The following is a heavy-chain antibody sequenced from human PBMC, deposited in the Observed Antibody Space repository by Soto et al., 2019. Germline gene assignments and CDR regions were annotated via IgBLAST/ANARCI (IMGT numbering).Heavy chain of an antibody. D-gene: IGHD3-3*01. Sequence: ASVKVSCKASGYTFTSYYMHWVRQAPGQGLEWMGIINPSGGSTSYAQKFQGRVTMTRDTSTSTVYMELSSLRSEDTAVYYCARAFKRNEDFWSGYYYYYYYMDVWGKGTTVTVS. V-gene: IGHV1-46*01. CDR2: INPSGGST. CDR1: GYTFTSYY. CDR3: ARAFKRNEDFWSGYYYYYYYMDV. J-gene: IGHJ6*03.